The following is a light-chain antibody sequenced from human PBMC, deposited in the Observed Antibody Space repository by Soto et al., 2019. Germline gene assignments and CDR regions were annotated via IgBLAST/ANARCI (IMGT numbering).Light chain of an antibody. J-gene: IGLJ2*01. CDR1: NSDIGNYND. CDR3: SSYAGSNSPVV. V-gene: IGLV2-8*01. CDR2: DVT. Sequence: QSVLTQPPSASGSPGQSVTISCTGTNSDIGNYNDVSWYHQHPGEAPKLLIYDVTERPSRVPDRFSGSKSGNTASLTVSGLRPEDEAHYYCSSYAGSNSPVVFGGGTKLTVL.